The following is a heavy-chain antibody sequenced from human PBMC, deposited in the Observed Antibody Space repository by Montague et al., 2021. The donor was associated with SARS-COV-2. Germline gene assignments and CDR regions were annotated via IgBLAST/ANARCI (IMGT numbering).Heavy chain of an antibody. CDR2: SDHSGIT. J-gene: IGHJ4*02. V-gene: IGHV4-38-2*02. CDR1: GGSISGGSY. Sequence: SETLSLTCTVSGGSISGGSYWGWIRQPPGKGLEWIGTSDHSGITYYSPSLRSRVTISLDTSKNQFSLNLDSVTASDTAMYYCARVISAVAGANFYFDYWGQGTLVTVSP. D-gene: IGHD4/OR15-4a*01. CDR3: ARVISAVAGANFYFDY.